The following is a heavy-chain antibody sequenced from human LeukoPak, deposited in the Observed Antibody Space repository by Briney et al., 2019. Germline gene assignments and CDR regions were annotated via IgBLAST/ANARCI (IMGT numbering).Heavy chain of an antibody. CDR3: ARSSGPYDSSGSYAFDI. D-gene: IGHD3-22*01. CDR1: GGTFSSYA. J-gene: IGHJ3*02. V-gene: IGHV1-69*13. Sequence: TVKVSXKASGGTFSSYAISWVRQAPGQGLEWVGGIIPIFGTANYAQKFQGRVTITADESTSTAYMELSSLRSEDTAVYYCARSSGPYDSSGSYAFDIWGQGTMVTVSS. CDR2: IIPIFGTA.